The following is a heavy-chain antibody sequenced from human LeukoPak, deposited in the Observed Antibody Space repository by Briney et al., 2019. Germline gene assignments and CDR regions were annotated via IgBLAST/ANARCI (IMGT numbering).Heavy chain of an antibody. CDR3: ARDLQVVRGVIIVNWFDP. D-gene: IGHD3-10*01. J-gene: IGHJ5*02. CDR1: GYTFTSYG. V-gene: IGHV1-18*01. Sequence: ASVKVSCKASGYTFTSYGISWVRQAPGQGIEWMGWISAYNGNTNYAQKLQGRVTMTTHTSTSTAYMELRSLRSDDTAVYYCARDLQVVRGVIIVNWFDPWGQGTLVTVSS. CDR2: ISAYNGNT.